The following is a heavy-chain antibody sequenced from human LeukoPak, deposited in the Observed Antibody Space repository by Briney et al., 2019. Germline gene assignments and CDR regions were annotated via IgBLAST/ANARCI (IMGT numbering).Heavy chain of an antibody. Sequence: APVKVSCKASGYTFTSYYMHWVRQAPEQGLEWMGIINPSGGSTSYAQKFQGRVTMTRDTSTSTVYMELSSLRSEDTAVYYCATSRQLWLQSGPYWGQGTLVTVSS. CDR2: INPSGGST. D-gene: IGHD5-18*01. CDR3: ATSRQLWLQSGPY. J-gene: IGHJ4*02. CDR1: GYTFTSYY. V-gene: IGHV1-46*01.